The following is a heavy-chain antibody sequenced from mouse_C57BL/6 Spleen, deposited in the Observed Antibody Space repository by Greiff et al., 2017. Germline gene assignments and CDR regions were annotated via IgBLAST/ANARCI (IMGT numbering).Heavy chain of an antibody. CDR2: IYPGDGDT. CDR3: ARSRTGYFAV. J-gene: IGHJ1*03. D-gene: IGHD4-1*01. Sequence: VQLQQSGAELVKPGASVTISCKASGYAFSSYWMNWVKQRPGKGLEWIGQIYPGDGDTNYNGKFKGKATLTADKSSSTAYLQLSSLTSEDSAVYFCARSRTGYFAVWGTGTMVTVSA. CDR1: GYAFSSYW. V-gene: IGHV1-80*01.